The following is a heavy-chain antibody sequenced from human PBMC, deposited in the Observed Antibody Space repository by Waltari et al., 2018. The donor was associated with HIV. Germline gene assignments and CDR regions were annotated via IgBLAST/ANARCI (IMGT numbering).Heavy chain of an antibody. CDR1: GFSLSTSGVG. Sequence: QITLKESGPTLVKPTHTLTLTCTFSGFSLSTSGVGVGLIRQPPGKALEWLALIYWDDDKRYSPALKSRLTITKDTSKNQVVLTMTNMDPVDTATYYWAHRLRDFPLDWYCDLWGRGTLVTVSS. J-gene: IGHJ2*01. CDR2: IYWDDDK. CDR3: AHRLRDFPLDWYCDL. V-gene: IGHV2-5*02.